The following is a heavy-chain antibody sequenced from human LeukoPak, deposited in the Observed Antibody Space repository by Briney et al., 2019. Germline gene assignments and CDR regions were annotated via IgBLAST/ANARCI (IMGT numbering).Heavy chain of an antibody. Sequence: GGSLRLSCAASGFTFSSYSMNWVRQAPGKGLEWVSSISSSSSYIYYADSVKGRFTISRDNAKNSLYLQMNSLRAEDTAVYYCARALAAAGDDAFDIWGQGTMVTVSS. J-gene: IGHJ3*02. CDR2: ISSSSSYI. V-gene: IGHV3-21*01. CDR1: GFTFSSYS. D-gene: IGHD6-13*01. CDR3: ARALAAAGDDAFDI.